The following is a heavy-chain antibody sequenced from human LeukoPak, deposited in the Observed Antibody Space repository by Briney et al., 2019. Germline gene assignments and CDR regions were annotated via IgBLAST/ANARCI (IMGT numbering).Heavy chain of an antibody. V-gene: IGHV3-23*01. CDR2: ISGSGGST. J-gene: IGHJ5*02. D-gene: IGHD2-15*01. CDR3: AGDCSPNWFDP. Sequence: GGSLRLSCAASGFTFSSYAMSWVRQAPGKGLEWVSAISGSGGSTYYADSVKGRFTISRDYSKNTLYLQMNSLRAEDTAVYYCAGDCSPNWFDPWGQGTLVTVSS. CDR1: GFTFSSYA.